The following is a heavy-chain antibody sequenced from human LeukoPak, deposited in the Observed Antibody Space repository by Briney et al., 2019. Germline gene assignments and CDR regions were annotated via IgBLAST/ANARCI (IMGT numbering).Heavy chain of an antibody. D-gene: IGHD2-2*01. CDR2: ISGSGGST. J-gene: IGHJ4*02. CDR1: GFTFSSYA. CDR3: ARDLGYCSSTSCYSPPTVDY. Sequence: PGGSLRLSCAASGFTFSSYAMSWVRQAPGKGLEWVSAISGSGGSTYYADSVKGRFTISRDNSKNTLYLQMNSLRAEDTAVYYCARDLGYCSSTSCYSPPTVDYWGQGTLVTVSS. V-gene: IGHV3-23*01.